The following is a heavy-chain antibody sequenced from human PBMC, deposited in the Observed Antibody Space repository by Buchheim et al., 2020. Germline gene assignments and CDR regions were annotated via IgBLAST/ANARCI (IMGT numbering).Heavy chain of an antibody. V-gene: IGHV3-15*01. CDR2: VKSTSAGGPI. D-gene: IGHD3-9*01. Sequence: EVQLVESGGGLVGPGGSLTLSCATSGFTFHDHWMSWIRQAPGKGLEWIARVKSTSAGGPIDYVTSVKGRFVISRDDSKNMLYLQMNSLKNEDTAVYYCTTEPRYWGQGTL. CDR3: TTEPRY. CDR1: GFTFHDHW. J-gene: IGHJ4*02.